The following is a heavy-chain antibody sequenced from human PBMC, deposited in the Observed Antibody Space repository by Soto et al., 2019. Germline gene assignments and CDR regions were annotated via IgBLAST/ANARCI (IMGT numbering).Heavy chain of an antibody. D-gene: IGHD3-10*01. CDR1: GGSISSGDYY. Sequence: SETLSLTCTVSGGSISSGDYYWSWIRQPPGKGLEWIGYIYYSGSTYYNPSLKSRVTISVDTSKNQFSLKLSSVTAADTAVHYCARLGEDYYGSGSYPYWGQGTLVTVSS. V-gene: IGHV4-30-4*01. CDR2: IYYSGST. J-gene: IGHJ4*02. CDR3: ARLGEDYYGSGSYPY.